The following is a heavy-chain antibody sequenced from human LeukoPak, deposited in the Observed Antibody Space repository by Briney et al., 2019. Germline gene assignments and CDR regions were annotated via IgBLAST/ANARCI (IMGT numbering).Heavy chain of an antibody. J-gene: IGHJ4*02. CDR3: ARFRGSGWYYFDY. D-gene: IGHD6-19*01. Sequence: SETLSLTCTVSGGSFSSNTYHWSWLRQPPGLGLEWFGYAYYIGSSNYTPSIKSRATISIDTSKNQFSLKLSSVTAADTAVYYCARFRGSGWYYFDYWGQGTPVSVSS. V-gene: IGHV4-61*01. CDR1: GGSFSSNTYH. CDR2: AYYIGSS.